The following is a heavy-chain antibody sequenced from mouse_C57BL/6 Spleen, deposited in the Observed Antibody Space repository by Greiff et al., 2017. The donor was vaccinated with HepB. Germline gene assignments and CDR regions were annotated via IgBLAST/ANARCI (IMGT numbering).Heavy chain of an antibody. CDR2: INPNNGGT. CDR1: GYTFTDYN. D-gene: IGHD2-1*01. J-gene: IGHJ4*01. CDR3: ARRHYGNYDAMDY. V-gene: IGHV1-18*01. Sequence: EVKLEESGPELVKPGASVKIPCKASGYTFTDYNMDWVKQSHGKSLEWIGDINPNNGGTIYNQKFKGKATLTVDKSSSTAYMELRSLTSEDTAVYYCARRHYGNYDAMDYWGQGTSVTVSS.